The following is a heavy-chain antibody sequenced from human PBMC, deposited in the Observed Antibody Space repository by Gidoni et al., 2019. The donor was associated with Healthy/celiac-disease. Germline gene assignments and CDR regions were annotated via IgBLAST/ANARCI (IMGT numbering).Heavy chain of an antibody. V-gene: IGHV1-2*04. Sequence: QVQLVQSGAEVKKPGASVKVSCKASGYTFTGYYMHWVRQAPGQGLEWMGWINPNRGGTNYAQKFQGWVTMTRDTSISTAYMELSRLRSDDTAVYYCARAGSSGWLYNLDAFDIRGQGTMVTVSS. J-gene: IGHJ3*02. D-gene: IGHD6-19*01. CDR2: INPNRGGT. CDR1: GYTFTGYY. CDR3: ARAGSSGWLYNLDAFDI.